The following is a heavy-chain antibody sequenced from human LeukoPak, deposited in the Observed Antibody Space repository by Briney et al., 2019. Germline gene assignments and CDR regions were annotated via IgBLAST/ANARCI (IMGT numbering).Heavy chain of an antibody. V-gene: IGHV3-74*01. J-gene: IGHJ4*02. CDR2: INSDGSIT. D-gene: IGHD3-10*01. Sequence: GGSLRLSCAASGFTFSSYWMHWVRQAPGKGLVWVSRINSDGSITTYADSVKGPFTISRDNAENTLYLQMNSLRAEDTAVYYCARGVWRTGTYPFDYWGQGILVTVSS. CDR1: GFTFSSYW. CDR3: ARGVWRTGTYPFDY.